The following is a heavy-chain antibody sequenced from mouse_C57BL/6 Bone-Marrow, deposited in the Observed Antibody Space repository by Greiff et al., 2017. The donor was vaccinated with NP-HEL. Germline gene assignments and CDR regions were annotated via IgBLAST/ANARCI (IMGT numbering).Heavy chain of an antibody. Sequence: EVQLQQSEGGLVQPGSSMKLSCTASGFTFSDYYMAWVRQVPEKGLEWVANINYDGSSTYYLDSLKSRFIISRDNAKNILYLQMSSLKSEDTATYYCARDRGGSSSGDFDVWGTGTTVTVSS. CDR2: INYDGSST. J-gene: IGHJ1*03. CDR1: GFTFSDYY. CDR3: ARDRGGSSSGDFDV. V-gene: IGHV5-16*01. D-gene: IGHD1-1*01.